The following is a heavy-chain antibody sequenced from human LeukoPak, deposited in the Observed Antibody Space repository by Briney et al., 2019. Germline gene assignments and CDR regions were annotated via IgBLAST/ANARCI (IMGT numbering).Heavy chain of an antibody. CDR3: ARELAVGAITEYFQD. V-gene: IGHV3-53*01. D-gene: IGHD1-26*01. J-gene: IGHJ1*01. CDR2: LYIGGNT. CDR1: GFSVSSNY. Sequence: GGSLRLSCVASGFSVSSNYMAWVRQAPGKGLEWVSVLYIGGNTYYGDFVKGRFTISRDNSRSTLYLQMNSLRVDDTAVYYCARELAVGAITEYFQDWGHGTLVTVSS.